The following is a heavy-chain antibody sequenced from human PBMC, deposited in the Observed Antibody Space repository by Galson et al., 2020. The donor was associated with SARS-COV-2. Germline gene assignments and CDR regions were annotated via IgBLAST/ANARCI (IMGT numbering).Heavy chain of an antibody. CDR3: ARAIGNASEEF. J-gene: IGHJ4*02. Sequence: GGSLRLSCVGSGFTFTTYWMSWVRQAPGKGLEWVVNINQDGSEKYYVDSVKGRFTVSRDNAKNSLYLQMISLRAEDTAVYYCARAIGNASEEFWGQGTLVTVSS. D-gene: IGHD3-10*01. CDR1: GFTFTTYW. V-gene: IGHV3-7*01. CDR2: INQDGSEK.